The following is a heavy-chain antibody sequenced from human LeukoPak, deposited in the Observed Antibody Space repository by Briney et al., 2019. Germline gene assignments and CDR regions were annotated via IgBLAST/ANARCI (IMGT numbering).Heavy chain of an antibody. CDR3: AREDLGFGESYVDY. CDR2: IYYSGST. D-gene: IGHD3-10*01. Sequence: SQTLSLTCTVSGGSISSGDYYWSWIRQPPGKGLEWIGYIYYSGSTYYNPSLKSRVTISVDTSKNQFSLKLSSVTAADTAVYYCAREDLGFGESYVDYWGQGTLVTVSS. V-gene: IGHV4-30-4*01. CDR1: GGSISSGDYY. J-gene: IGHJ4*02.